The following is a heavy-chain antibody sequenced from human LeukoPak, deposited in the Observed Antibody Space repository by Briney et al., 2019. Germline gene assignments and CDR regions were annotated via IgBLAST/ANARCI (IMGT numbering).Heavy chain of an antibody. Sequence: ASVKVSCKASGYTFTSYGFSWVRQAPGQGLEWMGWISTYNGDTNYAQELQDRVTMTTDTSASTAYMELRSLRSDDTAVYNCARGLGTYPEITLDNWGQGTLVAVSS. D-gene: IGHD3-16*02. CDR3: ARGLGTYPEITLDN. J-gene: IGHJ4*02. V-gene: IGHV1-18*04. CDR2: ISTYNGDT. CDR1: GYTFTSYG.